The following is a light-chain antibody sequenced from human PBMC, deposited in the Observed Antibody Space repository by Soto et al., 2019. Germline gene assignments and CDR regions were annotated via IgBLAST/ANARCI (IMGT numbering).Light chain of an antibody. J-gene: IGKJ5*01. V-gene: IGKV1-39*01. CDR3: QQSYSNFIN. CDR1: QSISSY. CDR2: AAS. Sequence: DIQMTQSPSSLSASVGDRVTITCRASQSISSYLNWYQQKPGKAPKLLIYAASSLQSGVPSRFSGSGSGTDFTLTISSLQPEDFATYYCQQSYSNFINFGQGTRLEIK.